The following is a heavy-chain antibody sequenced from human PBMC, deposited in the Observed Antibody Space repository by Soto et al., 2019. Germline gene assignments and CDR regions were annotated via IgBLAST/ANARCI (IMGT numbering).Heavy chain of an antibody. CDR1: GYSFTSYW. J-gene: IGHJ4*02. V-gene: IGHV5-10-1*03. CDR2: IDPSDSYT. D-gene: IGHD3-10*01. Sequence: EVQLVQSGAEVKKPGESLRISCKGSGYSFTSYWISWVRQMPGKGLEWMGRIDPSDSYTNYSPSFQGHVTISADKSISTAYLQWSSLKASDTAMYYCATNDYGSGSYHNYYFDYWGQGTLVTVSS. CDR3: ATNDYGSGSYHNYYFDY.